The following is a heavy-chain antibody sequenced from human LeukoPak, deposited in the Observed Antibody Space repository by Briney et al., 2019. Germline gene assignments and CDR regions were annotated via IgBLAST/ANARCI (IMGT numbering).Heavy chain of an antibody. J-gene: IGHJ4*02. CDR2: IKGDGSAA. D-gene: IGHD3-22*01. CDR3: AREYYYEELDY. Sequence: GGSLRLSCAASGFTFRSYWMHWVRQAPGKGLVWVSRIKGDGSAASYADSVKGRFTISRDNSKNTLYLQMGSLRAEDMAVYYCAREYYYEELDYWGQGTLVTVSS. CDR1: GFTFRSYW. V-gene: IGHV3-74*01.